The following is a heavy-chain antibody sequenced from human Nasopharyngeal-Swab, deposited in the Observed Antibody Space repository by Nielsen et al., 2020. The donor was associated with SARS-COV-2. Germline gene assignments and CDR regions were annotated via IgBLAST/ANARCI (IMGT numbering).Heavy chain of an antibody. CDR3: AKDPYRVIVATGNYFDY. J-gene: IGHJ4*02. CDR1: GFSFSSHG. D-gene: IGHD3-9*01. Sequence: GESLKISCAASGFSFSSHGMHWVRQAPGKGLEWVAVISNDGSNIHYADSVKGRLTISRDNSKNTLYLQMNSLRAEDTAVYYCAKDPYRVIVATGNYFDYWGQGTLVTVSS. CDR2: ISNDGSNI. V-gene: IGHV3-30*18.